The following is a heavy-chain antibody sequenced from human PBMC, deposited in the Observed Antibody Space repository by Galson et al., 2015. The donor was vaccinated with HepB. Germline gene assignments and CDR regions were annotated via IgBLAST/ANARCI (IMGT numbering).Heavy chain of an antibody. D-gene: IGHD3-22*01. CDR1: GYTLTELS. J-gene: IGHJ4*02. CDR3: ARGDYYDSSGPDY. Sequence: SCKVSGYTLTELSMHWVRQAPGKGLEWVAVISYDGSNKYYADSVKGRFTISGDNSKNTLYLQMNSLRAEDTAVYYCARGDYYDSSGPDYWGQGTLVTVSS. V-gene: IGHV3-30-3*01. CDR2: ISYDGSNK.